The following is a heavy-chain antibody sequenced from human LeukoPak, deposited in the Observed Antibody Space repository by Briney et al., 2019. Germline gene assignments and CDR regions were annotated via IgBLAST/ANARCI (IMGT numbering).Heavy chain of an antibody. D-gene: IGHD2-2*01. V-gene: IGHV4-38-2*02. CDR2: IYHSGST. Sequence: SETLSLTCTVSGYSISSGYYWGWIRQPPGKGLEWIGSIYHSGSTYYNPSLKSRVTISVDTSKNQFSLKLSSVTAADTAVYYCARHLKIVVVPAAIQHWGQGTLVTVSS. CDR3: ARHLKIVVVPAAIQH. J-gene: IGHJ1*01. CDR1: GYSISSGYY.